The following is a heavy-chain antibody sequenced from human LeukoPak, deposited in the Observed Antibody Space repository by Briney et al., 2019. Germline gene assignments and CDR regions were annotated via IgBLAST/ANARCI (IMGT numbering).Heavy chain of an antibody. V-gene: IGHV3-23*01. D-gene: IGHD4-17*01. CDR2: ISGSGGST. CDR3: ARSPGSLEPPYGDYGYYFDY. Sequence: GGSLRLSCAASGFTFSSYAMSWVRQAPGKGLEWVSAISGSGGSTYYADSVKGRFTISRDNSKNTLYLQMNSLRAEDTAVYYCARSPGSLEPPYGDYGYYFDYWGQGTLVTVSS. J-gene: IGHJ4*02. CDR1: GFTFSSYA.